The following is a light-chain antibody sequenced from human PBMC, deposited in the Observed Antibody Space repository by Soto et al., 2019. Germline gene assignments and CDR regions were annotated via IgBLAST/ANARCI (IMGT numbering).Light chain of an antibody. CDR1: QSISSN. CDR2: GAS. V-gene: IGKV3-15*01. J-gene: IGKJ3*01. Sequence: EIVMTQSPATLSVSPGERATLSCRASQSISSNLAWYQQKPGQAPRLLIYGASTRATGIPATFSGSGSGTEFTLIISSLQSEDFAVYYCQQYNNWPFTFGPGTNVDIK. CDR3: QQYNNWPFT.